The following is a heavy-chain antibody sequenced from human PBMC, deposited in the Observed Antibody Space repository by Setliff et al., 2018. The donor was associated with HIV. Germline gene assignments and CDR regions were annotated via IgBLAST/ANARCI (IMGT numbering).Heavy chain of an antibody. Sequence: SGPTLVNPTQTLTLTCTFSGFSLSTSGVGVGWIRQPPGKALEWLALIYWDDDKGYSPSLKNRLTITKDTSRNQVVLTMTNVDPVDTATYFCVHTNIVVVPVTIPSYLDYWGQGTLVTVSP. CDR3: VHTNIVVVPVTIPSYLDY. V-gene: IGHV2-5*02. CDR1: GFSLSTSGVG. J-gene: IGHJ4*02. CDR2: IYWDDDK. D-gene: IGHD2-2*01.